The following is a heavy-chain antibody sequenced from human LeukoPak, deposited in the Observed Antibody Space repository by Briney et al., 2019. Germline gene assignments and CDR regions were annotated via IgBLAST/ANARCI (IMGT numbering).Heavy chain of an antibody. CDR3: ARVNGYGSGSYSNWFDP. CDR2: IKQDGSEK. CDR1: GFTFSSYW. J-gene: IGHJ5*02. V-gene: IGHV3-7*01. Sequence: GGSLRLSCAASGFTFSSYWMSWVRQAPGKGLEWVANIKQDGSEKYYVDSVKGRLTISRDNAKNSLYLQMNSLRAEDTAVYYCARVNGYGSGSYSNWFDPWGQGTLVTVSS. D-gene: IGHD3-10*01.